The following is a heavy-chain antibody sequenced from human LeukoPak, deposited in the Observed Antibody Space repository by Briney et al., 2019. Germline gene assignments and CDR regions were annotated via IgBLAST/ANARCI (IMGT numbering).Heavy chain of an antibody. CDR3: ARGPGYSYGFYYYYYGMDV. J-gene: IGHJ6*02. CDR1: GGSFSGYY. V-gene: IGHV4-34*01. CDR2: INHSGST. D-gene: IGHD5-18*01. Sequence: SETLSLTCAVYGGSFSGYYWSWIRQPPGKGLEWMGEINHSGSTNYNPPLKSGITISVDTSKNQFSLKLSSVTAADTAVYYCARGPGYSYGFYYYYYGMDVWGQGTTVTVSS.